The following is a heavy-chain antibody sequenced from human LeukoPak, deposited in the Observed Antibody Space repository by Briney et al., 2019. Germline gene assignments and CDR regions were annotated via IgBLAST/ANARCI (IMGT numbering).Heavy chain of an antibody. V-gene: IGHV3-74*01. J-gene: IGHJ6*02. CDR2: INNDGSSA. CDR1: GFTFNNYW. D-gene: IGHD1-1*01. CDR3: ARRGTGHGMDV. Sequence: GGSLRLSCAASGFTFNNYWIHWVRQVPGKGLVWVSRINNDGSSASYVDSVKGRFAISRDNAKNTLFLQMNSLRAEDTAVYYCARRGTGHGMDVWGQGTTVIVSS.